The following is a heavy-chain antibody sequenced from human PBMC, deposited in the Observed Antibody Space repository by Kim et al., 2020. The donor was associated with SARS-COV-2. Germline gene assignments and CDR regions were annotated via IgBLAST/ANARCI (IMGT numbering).Heavy chain of an antibody. CDR2: IKMKTDGETT. CDR3: GAYDGVDV. CDR1: GFTFSSAW. Sequence: GGSLRLSCAASGFTFSSAWMSWVRQAPGKGLQWVGRIKMKTDGETTDYAEPVKGRFTISRDDSKNTLYLQMNSLKTEDAAVYYCGAYDGVDVWGQGTTVTVSS. V-gene: IGHV3-15*01. J-gene: IGHJ6*02.